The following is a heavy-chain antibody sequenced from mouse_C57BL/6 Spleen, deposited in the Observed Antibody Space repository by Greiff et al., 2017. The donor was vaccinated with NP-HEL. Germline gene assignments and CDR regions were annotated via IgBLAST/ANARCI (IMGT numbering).Heavy chain of an antibody. CDR3: ARSVNWDY. CDR1: GYTFTSYW. V-gene: IGHV1-59*01. CDR2: IDPSDSYT. D-gene: IGHD4-1*02. J-gene: IGHJ2*01. Sequence: QVQLQQPGAELVRPGTSVKLSCKASGYTFTSYWMHWVKQRPGQGLEWIGVIDPSDSYTNYNQKFKGKATMTVDTSSSTAYMQLSSLTSEDSAVYYCARSVNWDYWGQGTTLTVSS.